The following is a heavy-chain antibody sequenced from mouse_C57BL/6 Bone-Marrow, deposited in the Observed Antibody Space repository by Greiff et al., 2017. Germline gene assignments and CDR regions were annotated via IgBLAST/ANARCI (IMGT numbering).Heavy chain of an antibody. CDR2: IYPRDGST. V-gene: IGHV1-85*01. J-gene: IGHJ1*03. D-gene: IGHD1-1*01. CDR1: GYTFTSYD. Sequence: QVQLQQSGPELVKPGASVKLSCKASGYTFTSYDINWVKQRPGQGLEWIGWIYPRDGSTKYNEKFKGKATLTVDTSSSTAYMDLHSLTSEDSAVYFCARVEFDGSSGDWYFDVWGTGTTVTVSS. CDR3: ARVEFDGSSGDWYFDV.